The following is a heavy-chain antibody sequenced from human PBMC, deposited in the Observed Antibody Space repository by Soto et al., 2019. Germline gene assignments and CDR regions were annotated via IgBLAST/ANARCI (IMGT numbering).Heavy chain of an antibody. CDR2: ISSSSSYI. Sequence: VGSLRLSCAASGFTFSSYSMNWVRQAPGKGLEWVSSISSSSSYIYYADSVKGRFTISRDNAKNSLYLQMNSLRAEDTAVYYCARGGIAARRHHYYGMDVWGQGTTVTVSS. J-gene: IGHJ6*02. D-gene: IGHD6-6*01. CDR3: ARGGIAARRHHYYGMDV. CDR1: GFTFSSYS. V-gene: IGHV3-21*01.